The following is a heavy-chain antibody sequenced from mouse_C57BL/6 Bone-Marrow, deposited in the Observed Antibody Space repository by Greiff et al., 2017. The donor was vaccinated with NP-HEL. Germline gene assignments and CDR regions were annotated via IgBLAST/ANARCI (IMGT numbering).Heavy chain of an antibody. J-gene: IGHJ1*03. CDR1: GYTFTSYW. Sequence: QVQLQQPGAELVKPGASVKMSCKASGYTFTSYWITWVKQRPGQGLEWIGDIYPGSGSTNYNEKFKSKATLTVDTSSSTAYMQLSSLTSEDSAVYYCARLLYATVVAPYWYFDVWGTGTTVTVSS. CDR3: ARLLYATVVAPYWYFDV. CDR2: IYPGSGST. V-gene: IGHV1-55*01. D-gene: IGHD1-1*01.